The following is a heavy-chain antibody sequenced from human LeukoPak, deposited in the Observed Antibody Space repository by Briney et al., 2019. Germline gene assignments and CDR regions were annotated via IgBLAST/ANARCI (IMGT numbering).Heavy chain of an antibody. Sequence: ASVKVSCKASGYTFTSYDINWVRQATGQGLEWMGWMNPNSGNTGYAQKFQGRVTLTRNTSISNAYMELSSLRSEDTAVYYCAIRAWPPSSNWFDPWGQGTLVTVSS. CDR3: AIRAWPPSSNWFDP. CDR1: GYTFTSYD. D-gene: IGHD1-26*01. J-gene: IGHJ5*02. CDR2: MNPNSGNT. V-gene: IGHV1-8*01.